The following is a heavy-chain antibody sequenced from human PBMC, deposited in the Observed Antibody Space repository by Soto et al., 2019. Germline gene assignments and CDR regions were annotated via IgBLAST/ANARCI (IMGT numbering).Heavy chain of an antibody. Sequence: QVQLVQSGAEVKKPGSSVKVSCKASGGTFSSYTISWVRQATGQGLEWMGRIIPILGIANYAQKFQGRVTITADKSTSTAYMELSSLRSEDTALYYCARCSGGSCYFDYWGQGTLVTVSS. D-gene: IGHD2-15*01. CDR1: GGTFSSYT. J-gene: IGHJ4*02. CDR3: ARCSGGSCYFDY. CDR2: IIPILGIA. V-gene: IGHV1-69*02.